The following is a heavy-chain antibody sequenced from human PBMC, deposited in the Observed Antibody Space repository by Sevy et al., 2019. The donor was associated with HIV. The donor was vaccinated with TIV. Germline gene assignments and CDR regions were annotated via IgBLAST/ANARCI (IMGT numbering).Heavy chain of an antibody. CDR3: ARVRTSLTKDF. CDR2: ILTGDKST. J-gene: IGHJ4*02. CDR1: GFTFSSYW. Sequence: GGSLRLSCAASGFTFSSYWMHWVRQAPGKGLVWVSRILTGDKSTNYADAVKGRFTITRDNAKNTLYLEMNSLGVEDTATYYCARVRTSLTKDFWGQGTLVTVSS. V-gene: IGHV3-74*01. D-gene: IGHD1-1*01.